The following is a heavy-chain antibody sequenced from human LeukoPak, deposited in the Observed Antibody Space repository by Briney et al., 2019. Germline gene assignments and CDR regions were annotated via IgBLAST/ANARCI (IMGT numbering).Heavy chain of an antibody. Sequence: ASVKVSCTASGHTFTSYGISWVRQAPGQGLEWMGWISAYNGNTNYAQKLQGRVTMTTDTSTSTAYMELRSLRYDDTAVYYCARDPNYYYDSSGYSSNAFDIWGQGTMVTVSS. CDR1: GHTFTSYG. CDR3: ARDPNYYYDSSGYSSNAFDI. D-gene: IGHD3-22*01. CDR2: ISAYNGNT. V-gene: IGHV1-18*01. J-gene: IGHJ3*02.